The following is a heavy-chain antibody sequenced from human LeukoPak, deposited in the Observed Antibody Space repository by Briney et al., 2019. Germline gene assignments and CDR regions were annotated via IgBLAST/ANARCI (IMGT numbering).Heavy chain of an antibody. J-gene: IGHJ4*02. D-gene: IGHD3-10*01. CDR2: ISSDSGKI. CDR3: ARSFCSSGNSYFDI. Sequence: PGGSLRLSCAASGFTFSSYDMNWIRQAPGKGLEWVSYISSDSGKIHYAGSVKGRFAISRDNARDSLFLQMNSLRGDDTAVYYCARSFCSSGNSYFDIWGQGTLVTVST. CDR1: GFTFSSYD. V-gene: IGHV3-48*03.